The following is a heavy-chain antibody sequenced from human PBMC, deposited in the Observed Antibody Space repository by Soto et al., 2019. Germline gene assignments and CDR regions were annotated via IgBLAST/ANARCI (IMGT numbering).Heavy chain of an antibody. V-gene: IGHV4-4*02. CDR3: ASSSGWSSGWYDAFDI. CDR2: IYHSGST. CDR1: GGSISSSNW. Sequence: QVQLQESGPGLVKPSGTLSLTCAVSGGSISSSNWWSWVRQPPGKGLEWIGEIYHSGSTNYNPSLRSRVTISVDKSKNQFSLKLSSVTAADTAVYYCASSSGWSSGWYDAFDIWGQGTMVTVSS. J-gene: IGHJ3*02. D-gene: IGHD6-19*01.